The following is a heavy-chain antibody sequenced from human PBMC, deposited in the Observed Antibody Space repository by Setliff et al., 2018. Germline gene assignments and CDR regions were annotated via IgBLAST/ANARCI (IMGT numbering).Heavy chain of an antibody. CDR3: ASRAGYSGYDWPSPDDY. CDR2: ISAYNGNT. CDR1: GYTLTSYA. D-gene: IGHD5-12*01. V-gene: IGHV1-18*01. Sequence: GASVKVSCKASGYTLTSYAMHWVRQAPGQRLEWMGWISAYNGNTNYAQKLQGRVTMTTDTSTSTAYMELSSLRSEDTAVYYCASRAGYSGYDWPSPDDYWGQGTLVTVSS. J-gene: IGHJ4*02.